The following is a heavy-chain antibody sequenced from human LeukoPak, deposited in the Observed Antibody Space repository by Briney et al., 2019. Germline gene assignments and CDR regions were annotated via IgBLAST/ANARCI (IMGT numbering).Heavy chain of an antibody. CDR3: ARVGIVGSDPFDP. CDR2: INHSGST. J-gene: IGHJ5*02. D-gene: IGHD1-26*01. CDR1: GGSFSGYY. V-gene: IGHV4-34*01. Sequence: SETLSLTCAVYGGSFSGYYWSWIRQPPGKGLEWIGEINHSGSTNYNPSLKSRVTISVDTSKNQFSLRLSSVTAADTAVYYCARVGIVGSDPFDPWGQGTLVTVSS.